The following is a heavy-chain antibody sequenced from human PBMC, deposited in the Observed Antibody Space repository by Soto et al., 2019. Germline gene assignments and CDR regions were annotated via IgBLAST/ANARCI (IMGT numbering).Heavy chain of an antibody. CDR1: GFTFSSYA. Sequence: PGGSLRLSCAASGFTFSSYAMSWVRQAPGKGLEWVSAISGSGGSTYYADSVKGRFTISRDNYKNTLYLQMNSLRAEDTAVYYCATVQWELLEYRRSDFDYWGQGTLVTVSS. CDR2: ISGSGGST. J-gene: IGHJ4*02. V-gene: IGHV3-23*01. CDR3: ATVQWELLEYRRSDFDY. D-gene: IGHD1-26*01.